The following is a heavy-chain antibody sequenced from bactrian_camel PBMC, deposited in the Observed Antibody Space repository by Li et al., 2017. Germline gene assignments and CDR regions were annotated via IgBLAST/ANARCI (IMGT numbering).Heavy chain of an antibody. J-gene: IGHJ4*01. CDR1: GLTFDDHA. Sequence: HVQLVESGGGLVQAGGSLRLSCTVSGLTFDDHAMDWFRQAPGKEREVVSCISYSGGSTYYADSVKGRSTISRDNAKKTLYLQLNSLKTEDTAMYYCAARPRMHLTSRCSADNHWGQGTQVTVS. CDR3: AARPRMHLTSRCSADNH. D-gene: IGHD1*01. V-gene: IGHV3S60*01. CDR2: ISYSGGST.